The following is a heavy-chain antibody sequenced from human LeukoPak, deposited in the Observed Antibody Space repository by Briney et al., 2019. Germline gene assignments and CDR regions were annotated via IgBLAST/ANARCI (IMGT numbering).Heavy chain of an antibody. J-gene: IGHJ3*02. CDR3: ARQLAAGNDAFDI. CDR1: GVSIYSSTYY. Sequence: SETLSLTCSVSGVSIYSSTYYWAWIRQPPGKGLEFIGSIYYNENTFHNPALRSRLTISVDPSTNHLSLRLTSVTASDTATYYCARQLAAGNDAFDIWGQGTVVTVSS. D-gene: IGHD2-15*01. V-gene: IGHV4-39*01. CDR2: IYYNENT.